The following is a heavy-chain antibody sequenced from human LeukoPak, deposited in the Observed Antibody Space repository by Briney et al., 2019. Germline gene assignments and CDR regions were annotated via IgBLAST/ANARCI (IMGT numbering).Heavy chain of an antibody. CDR2: IKQDGSG. J-gene: IGHJ4*02. Sequence: PGGSLRLSCAASGFTFSNYWVSWVRQAPGKWLEWVANIKQDGSGNYLDSVKGRFTISRDNAKNSLYLQMNSLRVDDTAVYYCARGSYWGGDYWGQGTLVTVSS. D-gene: IGHD7-27*01. CDR3: ARGSYWGGDY. V-gene: IGHV3-7*01. CDR1: GFTFSNYW.